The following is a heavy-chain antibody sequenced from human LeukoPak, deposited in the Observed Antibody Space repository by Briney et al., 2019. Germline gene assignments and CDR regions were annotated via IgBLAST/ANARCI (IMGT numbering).Heavy chain of an antibody. V-gene: IGHV4-59*01. CDR1: GGSISGYC. CDR2: IYYSGST. Sequence: ASETLSLTCTVSGGSISGYCWSWIRLPPGKGLEWIGYIYYSGSTHYTPSLKSRATISVDTSKNQFSLKLSSVTAADTAVYYCARGRYFDRANDYWGQGTLVTVSS. CDR3: ARGRYFDRANDY. J-gene: IGHJ4*02. D-gene: IGHD3-9*01.